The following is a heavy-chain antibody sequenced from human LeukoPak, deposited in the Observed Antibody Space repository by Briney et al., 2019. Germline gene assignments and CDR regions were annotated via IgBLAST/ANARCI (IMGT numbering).Heavy chain of an antibody. V-gene: IGHV3-73*01. Sequence: GGSLRLSCAASGFTFSGSAMHWVRQAAGKGLEWLGRIRSKADSYTTAYAASVKGRFIVSRDDSKNTAYLQMNSLKTEDTAVYYCRAAADLNDYWGQGTLVTVSS. CDR2: IRSKADSYTT. CDR3: RAAADLNDY. CDR1: GFTFSGSA. D-gene: IGHD6-13*01. J-gene: IGHJ4*02.